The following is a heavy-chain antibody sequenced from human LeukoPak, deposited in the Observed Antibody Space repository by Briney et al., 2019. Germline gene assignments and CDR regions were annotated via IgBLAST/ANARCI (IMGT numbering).Heavy chain of an antibody. CDR2: IYSGGST. CDR3: TRVGYIDEGIDY. V-gene: IGHV3-53*01. D-gene: IGHD5-24*01. CDR1: GFTVSSNY. Sequence: GGSLRLSCAASGFTVSSNYMSWVRQAPGKGLEWVSVIYSGGSTYYADSVKGRFTISRDNAKNSLYLQMNSLRAEDTAIYYCTRVGYIDEGIDYWGQGTLVTVSS. J-gene: IGHJ4*02.